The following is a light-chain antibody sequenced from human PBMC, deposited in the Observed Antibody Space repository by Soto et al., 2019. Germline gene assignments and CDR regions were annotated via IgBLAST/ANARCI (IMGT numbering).Light chain of an antibody. Sequence: QSALTQPASVSGSPGQSITISCTGTTSDIGRYNYVAWYQQHPDKAPKVMIYEVSNRPSWISNRFSGSKSGNTASMTISGLQAEDEAHYYCSSYTTSNTLVFGGGTKLTVL. CDR3: SSYTTSNTLV. V-gene: IGLV2-14*01. J-gene: IGLJ2*01. CDR1: TSDIGRYNY. CDR2: EVS.